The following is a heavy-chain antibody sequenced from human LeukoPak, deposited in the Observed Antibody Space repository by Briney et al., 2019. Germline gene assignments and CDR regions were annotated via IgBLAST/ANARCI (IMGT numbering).Heavy chain of an antibody. D-gene: IGHD6-19*01. V-gene: IGHV3-53*05. Sequence: GGSLRLSCAVSGFIVTGNYMTWVRLAPGKGLEWVSTIYSGGTTFYTDSVRGRFTISRDNSKNTLYLQMNSLRAEDTALYYCANAAYSSGWYSGSPGALDNWGQGTLVTVSS. CDR1: GFIVTGNY. J-gene: IGHJ4*02. CDR3: ANAAYSSGWYSGSPGALDN. CDR2: IYSGGTT.